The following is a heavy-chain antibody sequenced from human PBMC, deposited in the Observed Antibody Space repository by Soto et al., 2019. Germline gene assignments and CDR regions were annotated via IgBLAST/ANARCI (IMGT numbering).Heavy chain of an antibody. D-gene: IGHD1-26*01. CDR2: ISYDGSNK. J-gene: IGHJ6*02. V-gene: IGHV3-30-3*01. CDR3: TRGGAWVDYYYYYGMDV. Sequence: PGGSLRLSCAASGFTFSSYAMHWVRQAPGKGLEWVAVISYDGSNKYYADSVKGRFTISRDNSKNTLYLQMNSLKTEDTAVYYCTRGGAWVDYYYYYGMDVWGQGTTVTVSS. CDR1: GFTFSSYA.